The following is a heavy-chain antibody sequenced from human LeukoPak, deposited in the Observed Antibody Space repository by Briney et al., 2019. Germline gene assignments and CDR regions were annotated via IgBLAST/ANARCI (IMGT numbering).Heavy chain of an antibody. CDR2: IKQDGSEK. D-gene: IGHD3-3*01. J-gene: IGHJ4*02. CDR3: ARDEDFWSGYYEFEY. CDR1: GFTFSSYW. Sequence: QPGGSLRLSCAASGFTFSSYWMSWVRQAPGKGLEWVANIKQDGSEKYYVDSVKGRFTISRDNAKNSLYLHMNSLRAEDTAVYYCARDEDFWSGYYEFEYWGQGTLVTVSS. V-gene: IGHV3-7*01.